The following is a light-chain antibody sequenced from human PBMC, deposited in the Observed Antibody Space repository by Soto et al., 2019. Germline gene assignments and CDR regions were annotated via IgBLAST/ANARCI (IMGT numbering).Light chain of an antibody. CDR1: QSVSSN. V-gene: IGKV3-15*01. J-gene: IGKJ1*01. CDR3: QQHNNLAPWT. CDR2: GAS. Sequence: EIVMTQSPATLSVSPGERATLSCRASQSVSSNLAWYQQKPGQAPRLLMYGASTRATGIPDRFSGSGPRTAITLIISGPQSEDLAVYFCQQHNNLAPWTFGQGTKVEIK.